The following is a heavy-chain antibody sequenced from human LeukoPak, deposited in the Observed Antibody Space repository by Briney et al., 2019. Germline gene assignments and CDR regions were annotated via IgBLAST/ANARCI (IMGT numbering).Heavy chain of an antibody. CDR2: IRPSGDNT. CDR3: ARVAGWHWFDP. D-gene: IGHD6-19*01. V-gene: IGHV3-23*01. CDR1: GFTFSTYD. Sequence: GGSLRLSCAASGFTFSTYDMTWVRQAPGRGLEWVSSIRPSGDNTYYGDSVKGRFTISRDNSKNTVYLQMNNMRVDDTAVYCCARVAGWHWFDPWGQGTLVTVSS. J-gene: IGHJ5*02.